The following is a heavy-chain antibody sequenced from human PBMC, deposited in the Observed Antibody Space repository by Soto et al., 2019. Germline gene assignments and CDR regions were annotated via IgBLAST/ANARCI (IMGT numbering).Heavy chain of an antibody. J-gene: IGHJ5*02. D-gene: IGHD3-3*01. CDR1: GGSFSGYY. Sequence: PSETLSLTCAVYGGSFSGYYWSWIRQPPGKGLEWIGYIYYSGSTNYNPSLKSRVTISVDTSKNQFSLKLSSVTAADTAVYYCARRITIFGVVTSNWFDPWGQGTLVTVSS. V-gene: IGHV4-59*01. CDR2: IYYSGST. CDR3: ARRITIFGVVTSNWFDP.